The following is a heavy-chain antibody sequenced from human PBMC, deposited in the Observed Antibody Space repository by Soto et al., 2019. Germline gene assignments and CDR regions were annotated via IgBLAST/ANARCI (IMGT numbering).Heavy chain of an antibody. J-gene: IGHJ5*02. CDR3: PSAAIVGREGNTSFDP. Sequence: PPETLSLTCTVSGDSLTGSHWNWVRQPLGKPLEWVGYIYYRGSTNYNPSFQNRLTLSLDTSTTQLFRRPTPSTAGDPPAYYCPSAAIVGREGNTSFDPWGQETLVTVSS. D-gene: IGHD3-22*01. CDR1: GDSLTGSH. V-gene: IGHV4-59*01. CDR2: IYYRGST.